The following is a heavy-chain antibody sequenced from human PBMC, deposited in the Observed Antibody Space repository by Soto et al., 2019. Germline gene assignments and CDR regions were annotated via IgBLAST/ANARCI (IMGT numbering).Heavy chain of an antibody. J-gene: IGHJ6*02. CDR3: ASSDTFNYYGTDV. Sequence: QVQLVQSGAEVKKPGSSVKVSCKASGGTFSSYTISWVRQAPGQGLEWMGRIIPILGIANYAQKFQGRVTITADKSTSTAYMELSSLRSEDTAVYYCASSDTFNYYGTDVWGQGTTVTVSS. D-gene: IGHD5-18*01. CDR2: IIPILGIA. V-gene: IGHV1-69*02. CDR1: GGTFSSYT.